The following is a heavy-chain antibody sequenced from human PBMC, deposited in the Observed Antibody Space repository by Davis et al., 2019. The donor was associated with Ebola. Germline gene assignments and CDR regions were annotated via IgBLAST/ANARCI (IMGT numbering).Heavy chain of an antibody. Sequence: PGGSLRLSCAASGFTFSSYSMNWVRQAPGKGLEWVSYISSSSSTIYYADSVKGRFTISRDNAKNSLYLQMNSLRDEDTAVYYCARGPSHYDFWSGYLPNWFDPWGQGTLVTVSS. D-gene: IGHD3-3*01. J-gene: IGHJ5*02. CDR3: ARGPSHYDFWSGYLPNWFDP. V-gene: IGHV3-48*02. CDR1: GFTFSSYS. CDR2: ISSSSSTI.